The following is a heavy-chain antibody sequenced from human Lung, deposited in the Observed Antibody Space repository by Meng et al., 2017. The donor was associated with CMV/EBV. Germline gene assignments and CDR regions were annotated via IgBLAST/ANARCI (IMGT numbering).Heavy chain of an antibody. Sequence: EXLYLXXSVSGDSITTHNYYWGWIRQPPGKGLEWIGRISYTGNTHSNPSLASRVTMWVDTSKNQFSLRLTSVTVADTAVYYCARQLAPNLADMTDNFDSWGQGTXVTVSS. D-gene: IGHD3-3*02. CDR3: ARQLAPNLADMTDNFDS. J-gene: IGHJ4*02. CDR1: GDSITTHNYY. CDR2: ISYTGNT. V-gene: IGHV4-39*01.